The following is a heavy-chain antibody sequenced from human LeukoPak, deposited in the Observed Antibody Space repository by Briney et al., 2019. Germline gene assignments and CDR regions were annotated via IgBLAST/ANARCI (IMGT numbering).Heavy chain of an antibody. V-gene: IGHV3-30-3*01. CDR1: GFTFSTYA. Sequence: GKSLRLSCAASGFTFSTYAMHWVRQAPGKGLEWVAFTSFDESNKFYADSVEGRFTISRDNSKNTLLLQMHNLRVDDTAMYYCAVVAGRFPPDYWGQGTLVTVSS. D-gene: IGHD6-19*01. CDR2: TSFDESNK. CDR3: AVVAGRFPPDY. J-gene: IGHJ4*02.